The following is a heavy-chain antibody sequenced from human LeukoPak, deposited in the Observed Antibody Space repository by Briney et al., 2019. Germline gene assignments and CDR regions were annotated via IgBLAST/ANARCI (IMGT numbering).Heavy chain of an antibody. D-gene: IGHD2-2*02. V-gene: IGHV4-39*07. CDR1: GGSISSSSYY. CDR3: ARVVDCSSTSCYIYYYYYMDV. Sequence: SETLSLTCTVSGGSISSSSYYWGWIRQPPGKGLEWIGSIYYSGSTYYNPSLKSRVTISVDTSKNQFSLKLSSVTAADTAVYYCARVVDCSSTSCYIYYYYYMDVWGKGTTVTVSS. J-gene: IGHJ6*03. CDR2: IYYSGST.